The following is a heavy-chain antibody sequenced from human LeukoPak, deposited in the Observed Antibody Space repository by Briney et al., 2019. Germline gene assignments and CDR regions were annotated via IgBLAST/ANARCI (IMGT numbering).Heavy chain of an antibody. V-gene: IGHV1-69*06. Sequence: SVKVSCKVSGGTFSSYAISWVRQAPGQGLEWMGGIIPIFGTANYAQKFQGRVTITADKSTSTAYMELSSLRSEDTAVYYCARELAYSSSWYSGAYYYYCGMDVWGKGTTVTVSS. J-gene: IGHJ6*04. CDR2: IIPIFGTA. CDR3: ARELAYSSSWYSGAYYYYCGMDV. D-gene: IGHD6-13*01. CDR1: GGTFSSYA.